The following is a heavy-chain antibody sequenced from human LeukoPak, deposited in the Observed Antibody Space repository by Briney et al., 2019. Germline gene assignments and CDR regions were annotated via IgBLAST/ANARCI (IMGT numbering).Heavy chain of an antibody. J-gene: IGHJ6*02. CDR2: IIPIFGTA. V-gene: IGHV1-69*13. CDR3: AREDFYASGSSPGMDV. CDR1: GGTFSSYA. Sequence: VASVKVSCKASGGTFSSYAISWVRQAPGQGLEWMGGIIPIFGTANYAQKFQGRVTITADESTSTAYMELSSLRSEDTAVYYCAREDFYASGSSPGMDVWGQGTTVTVSS. D-gene: IGHD3-10*01.